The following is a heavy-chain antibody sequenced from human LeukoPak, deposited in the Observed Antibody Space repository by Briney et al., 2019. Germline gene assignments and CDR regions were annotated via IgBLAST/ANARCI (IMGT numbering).Heavy chain of an antibody. CDR2: FSLDSDNV. Sequence: LPGGSLRLSCGASGFTFHEKYAMHWVRQAPGKGLEWVSGFSLDSDNVGYADSVRGRFTVSRDRAKNSLYLQMNYLRPEDTALYFCTKDMDPGGINVWGQGTTVIVSS. CDR3: TKDMDPGGINV. J-gene: IGHJ6*02. D-gene: IGHD2-2*03. V-gene: IGHV3-9*01. CDR1: GFTFHEKYA.